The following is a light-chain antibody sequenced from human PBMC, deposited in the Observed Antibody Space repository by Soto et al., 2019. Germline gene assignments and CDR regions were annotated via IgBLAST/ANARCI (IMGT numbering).Light chain of an antibody. CDR3: CSYVRSYLSV. Sequence: QSVLTQPRSVSGSPGQSVTISCTGTSSDVGGYHYVSWYQHHPGKAPKLVIFDVNRRPSGVPHRFSGSKSDNTASLTISGLQAEDEADYYCCSYVRSYLSVFGTGTKATAL. J-gene: IGLJ1*01. V-gene: IGLV2-11*01. CDR2: DVN. CDR1: SSDVGGYHY.